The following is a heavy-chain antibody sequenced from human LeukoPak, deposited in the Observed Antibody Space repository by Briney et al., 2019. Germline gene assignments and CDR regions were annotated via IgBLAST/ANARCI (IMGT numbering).Heavy chain of an antibody. Sequence: SETLSLTCAVYGGSFSGYYWSWIRQPPGKGLEWIGEINHSGSTNYNPSLKSRVSISVDASKNQFSLKLSSVTAADTAVYYCARGLLPEDYYDSSGGYYMDVWGKGTTVTVSS. CDR3: ARGLLPEDYYDSSGGYYMDV. D-gene: IGHD3-22*01. J-gene: IGHJ6*03. CDR2: INHSGST. V-gene: IGHV4-34*01. CDR1: GGSFSGYY.